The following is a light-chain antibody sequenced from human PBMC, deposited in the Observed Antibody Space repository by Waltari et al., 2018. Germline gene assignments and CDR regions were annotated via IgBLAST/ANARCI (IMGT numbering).Light chain of an antibody. CDR3: QQFNSYPLT. CDR2: DVF. CDR1: VTVSSA. Sequence: AIQLTQSPSSLSASVGARVPISCRASVTVSSALAWYQQKPGKAPKLLNYDVFNLQSGVPSRFSGSGSGIDFTLTISDLQPEDFATYYCQQFNSYPLTFGGGTKVEI. J-gene: IGKJ4*01. V-gene: IGKV1-13*02.